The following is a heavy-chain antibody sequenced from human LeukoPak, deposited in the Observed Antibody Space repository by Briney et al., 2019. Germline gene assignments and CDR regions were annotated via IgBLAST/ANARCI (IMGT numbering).Heavy chain of an antibody. CDR3: ARSLSRYSSSSVRY. Sequence: SETLSLTCTVSGGSISSYYWSWIRQPPGKGLEWIGYIYYSGSTNYNPSLKSRVTISVDTSKNQFSLKLSSVTAADTAAYYCARSLSRYSSSSVRYWGQGTLVTVSS. V-gene: IGHV4-59*01. CDR1: GGSISSYY. J-gene: IGHJ4*02. CDR2: IYYSGST. D-gene: IGHD6-13*01.